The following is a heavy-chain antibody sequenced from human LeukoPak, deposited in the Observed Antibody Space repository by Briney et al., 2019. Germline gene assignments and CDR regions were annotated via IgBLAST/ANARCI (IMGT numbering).Heavy chain of an antibody. CDR1: GYSFTSYW. V-gene: IGHV5-10-1*01. D-gene: IGHD3-10*01. CDR2: IDPSDSYT. Sequence: GESLKISCKGSGYSFTSYWISWVRQMPGKGLEWMGRIDPSDSYTKYSPSFQGHVTISVDKSISTAYLQRSSLRASDTAMYYCVRNTLLWFGDSLPPADFDYWGQGTLVTVSS. J-gene: IGHJ4*02. CDR3: VRNTLLWFGDSLPPADFDY.